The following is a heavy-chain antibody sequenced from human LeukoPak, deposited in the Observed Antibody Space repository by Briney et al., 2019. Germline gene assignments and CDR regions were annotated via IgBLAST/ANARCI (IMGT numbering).Heavy chain of an antibody. CDR1: AFTFSGYW. Sequence: GSLRLSCAASAFTFSGYWMSWVRQAPGKGLEWVANIKQDGNEKYFVDSVRGRFTISRDNAKNSLYLQMNSLRAEDTAVYYCAKGYYYDILTGSFDYWGQGTLVTVSS. V-gene: IGHV3-7*01. D-gene: IGHD3-9*01. J-gene: IGHJ4*02. CDR3: AKGYYYDILTGSFDY. CDR2: IKQDGNEK.